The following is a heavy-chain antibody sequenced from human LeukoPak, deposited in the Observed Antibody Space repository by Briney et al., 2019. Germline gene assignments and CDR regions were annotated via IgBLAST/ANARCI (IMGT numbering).Heavy chain of an antibody. CDR1: GFTFSSYG. CDR2: ISYDGSNK. J-gene: IGHJ4*02. Sequence: PGGSLRLSCAASGFTFSSYGMHWVRQAPGKGLEWVAVISYDGSNKYYADSVKGRFTISRDNSKNTLYLQMNSLRAEDMAVYYCVREDSSGYQDSWGQGTLVTVSS. V-gene: IGHV3-30*03. D-gene: IGHD3-22*01. CDR3: VREDSSGYQDS.